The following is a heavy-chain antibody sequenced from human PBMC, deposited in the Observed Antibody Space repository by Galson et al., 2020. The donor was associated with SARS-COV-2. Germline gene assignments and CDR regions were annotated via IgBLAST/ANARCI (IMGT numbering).Heavy chain of an antibody. V-gene: IGHV4-31*03. Sequence: ASETLSLTCTVSGGSISSGGYYWSWIRQHPGKGLEWIGYIYYSGSTYYNPSLKSRVTISVDTSKNQFSLKLSSVTAADTAVYYCARDLPGYYDSSGYYYDYYGMDVWGQGTTVTVSS. CDR3: ARDLPGYYDSSGYYYDYYGMDV. CDR2: IYYSGST. CDR1: GGSISSGGYY. D-gene: IGHD3-22*01. J-gene: IGHJ6*02.